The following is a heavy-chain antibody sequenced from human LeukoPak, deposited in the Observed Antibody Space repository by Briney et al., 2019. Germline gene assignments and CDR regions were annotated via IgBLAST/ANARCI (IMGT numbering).Heavy chain of an antibody. D-gene: IGHD4-17*01. Sequence: GGSLRLSCAASGFTFSSYSMNWVRQAPGKGLEWVSSISSSSSYIYYADSVKGRFTISRDNAKNSLYLQMNSLRAEDTAVYYCARGKYGDHSEYFWYWGQGTLVTVTS. CDR3: ARGKYGDHSEYFWY. J-gene: IGHJ1*01. CDR2: ISSSSSYI. CDR1: GFTFSSYS. V-gene: IGHV3-21*01.